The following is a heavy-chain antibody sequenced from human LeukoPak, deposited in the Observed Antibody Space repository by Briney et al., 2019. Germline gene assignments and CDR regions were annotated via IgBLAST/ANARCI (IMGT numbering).Heavy chain of an antibody. Sequence: ASMKVSCKASGYTFTSFGISWVREAPGQELEWMGWISAYNGNTNYAQKFQGRVTMTTDTSTSTAYMELRSLRSDDTAVYYCARVALQNSHSYIWGSYRHEAFDIWGQGTLVTVSS. D-gene: IGHD3-16*02. J-gene: IGHJ3*02. CDR3: ARVALQNSHSYIWGSYRHEAFDI. V-gene: IGHV1-18*01. CDR1: GYTFTSFG. CDR2: ISAYNGNT.